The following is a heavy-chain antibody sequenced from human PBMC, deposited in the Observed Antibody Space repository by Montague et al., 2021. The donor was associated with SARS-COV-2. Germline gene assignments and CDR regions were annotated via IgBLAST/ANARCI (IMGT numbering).Heavy chain of an antibody. J-gene: IGHJ6*02. CDR3: ARVRYYGSGTSLGMDV. CDR2: INHSGST. Sequence: SETLSLTCSVSGDSITNRYWSWIRQPPGKGLEWIGEINHSGSTNYNPSLKSRVTISVDTSKNQFSLKLSSVTAADTAVYYCARVRYYGSGTSLGMDVWGQGTTVTVSS. D-gene: IGHD3-10*01. CDR1: GDSITNRY. V-gene: IGHV4-34*01.